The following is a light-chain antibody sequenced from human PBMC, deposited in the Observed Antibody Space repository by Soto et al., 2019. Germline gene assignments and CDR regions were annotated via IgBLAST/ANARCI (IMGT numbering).Light chain of an antibody. Sequence: QSVLTQPASVSGSPGQSITISCTGTSSDVGDYVFVSWYQQHPGKAPKLIIYEVSNRPSGVSYRFSGSKSGNTASLTISGLQAEDEADYYCSSYTISSTYVFGTGTKLTVL. CDR1: SSDVGDYVF. V-gene: IGLV2-14*01. CDR3: SSYTISSTYV. CDR2: EVS. J-gene: IGLJ1*01.